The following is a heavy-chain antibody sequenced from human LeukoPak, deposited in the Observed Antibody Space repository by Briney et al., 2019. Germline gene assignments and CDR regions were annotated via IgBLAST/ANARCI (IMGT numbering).Heavy chain of an antibody. V-gene: IGHV4-34*01. D-gene: IGHD4-17*01. CDR2: INHSGST. Sequence: SETLSLTCAVYGGSFSGYYWSWIRQPPGKGLEWIGEINHSGSTNYNPSLKSRITISLDTSKNQFSLNLSSVTAADTAVYYCARVNFGDYVGYYFDYWGQGTLVTVSS. CDR1: GGSFSGYY. CDR3: ARVNFGDYVGYYFDY. J-gene: IGHJ4*02.